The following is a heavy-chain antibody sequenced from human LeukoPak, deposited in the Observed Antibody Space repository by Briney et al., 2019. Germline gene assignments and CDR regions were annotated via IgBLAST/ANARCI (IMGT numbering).Heavy chain of an antibody. CDR3: VRPATRGRYSSGWYAWDY. D-gene: IGHD6-19*01. CDR1: GGSISSSSYY. Sequence: SETLSLTCTVSGGSISSSSYYWGWIRQPPGKGLEWIGSIYYSGSTYYNPSLKSRVTISVDTSKNQFSLKLSSVTAADTAVYYCVRPATRGRYSSGWYAWDYWGQGTLVTVSS. V-gene: IGHV4-39*01. J-gene: IGHJ4*02. CDR2: IYYSGST.